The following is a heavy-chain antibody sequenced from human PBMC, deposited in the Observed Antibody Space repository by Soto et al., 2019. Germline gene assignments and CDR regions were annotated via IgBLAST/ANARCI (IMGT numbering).Heavy chain of an antibody. Sequence: PSETLSLTCAVYGGSFSGYYWSWIRQPPGKGLEWIGEINHSGSTNYNPSLKSRVTISVDTSKNQFSLKLSSVTAADTAVYYCAKGRKMRERRSPPDYWGQGTLVTVSS. D-gene: IGHD1-26*01. CDR1: GGSFSGYY. CDR2: INHSGST. CDR3: AKGRKMRERRSPPDY. V-gene: IGHV4-34*01. J-gene: IGHJ4*02.